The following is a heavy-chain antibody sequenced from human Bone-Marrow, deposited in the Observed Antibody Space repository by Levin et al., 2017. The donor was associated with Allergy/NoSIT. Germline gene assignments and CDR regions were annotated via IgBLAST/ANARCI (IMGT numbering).Heavy chain of an antibody. Sequence: PGGSLRLSCATSGFTFKNAWMTWVRQAPGKGLEFVGRIKTRIDGGSTDYAAPVKGRFIISRDDSKDMLFLQMNSLKTEDTAVYYCAIVSGILFGEEYLDYWGKGTLVTVSS. J-gene: IGHJ4*02. CDR3: AIVSGILFGEEYLDY. CDR2: IKTRIDGGST. V-gene: IGHV3-15*01. D-gene: IGHD3-10*01. CDR1: GFTFKNAW.